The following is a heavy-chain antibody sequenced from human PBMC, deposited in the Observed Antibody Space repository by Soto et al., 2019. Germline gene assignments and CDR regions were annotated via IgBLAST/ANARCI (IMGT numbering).Heavy chain of an antibody. Sequence: SETLSLTCTVSGGSISGGSYYWSWIRQPPGKGLEWIGYIFYTGSTNYNPSLKSRLTISVDMSKNKFSLKLSSVTAADTAVYYCARVDFWSGYYKLKGDYWGQGTLVTVSS. V-gene: IGHV4-61*01. J-gene: IGHJ4*02. D-gene: IGHD3-3*01. CDR1: GGSISGGSYY. CDR2: IFYTGST. CDR3: ARVDFWSGYYKLKGDY.